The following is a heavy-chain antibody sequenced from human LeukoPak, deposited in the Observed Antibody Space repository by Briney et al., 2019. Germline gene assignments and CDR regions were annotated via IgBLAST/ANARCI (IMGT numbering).Heavy chain of an antibody. Sequence: GGSLRLSCAASGFMFTSYWMSWVRQAPGKGLEWVANINQDGSAKYYVDSVKGRFTISRDNAKNSLYLQMNSLRAEETAVYYCAVHVDTASDYWGQGTLVTVSS. CDR1: GFMFTSYW. D-gene: IGHD5-18*01. J-gene: IGHJ4*02. V-gene: IGHV3-7*01. CDR2: INQDGSAK. CDR3: AVHVDTASDY.